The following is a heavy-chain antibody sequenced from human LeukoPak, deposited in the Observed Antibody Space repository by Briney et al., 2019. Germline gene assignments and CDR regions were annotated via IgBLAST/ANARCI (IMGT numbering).Heavy chain of an antibody. CDR1: GGSISSGSYY. V-gene: IGHV4-30-2*01. CDR2: IYHSGST. D-gene: IGHD3-22*01. J-gene: IGHJ4*02. Sequence: PSETLSLTCTVSGGSISSGSYYWSWIRQPPGKGLEWIGYIYHSGSTYYNPSLKSRVTISVDRSKNQFSLKLSSVTAADTAVYYCASYIRDYDSSGYYYYFDYWGQGTLVTVSS. CDR3: ASYIRDYDSSGYYYYFDY.